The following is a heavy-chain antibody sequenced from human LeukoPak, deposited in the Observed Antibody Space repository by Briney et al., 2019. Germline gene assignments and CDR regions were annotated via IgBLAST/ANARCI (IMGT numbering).Heavy chain of an antibody. V-gene: IGHV3-33*06. CDR2: IWYDGSNK. Sequence: GESLRLSCAASGFTFSSYGTHWVRQAPGKGLEWVAVIWYDGSNKYYADSVKGRFTISRDNSKNTLYLQMNSLRAEDTAVYYCAKDLSGPASNWFDPWGQGTLVTVSS. D-gene: IGHD5-12*01. CDR1: GFTFSSYG. CDR3: AKDLSGPASNWFDP. J-gene: IGHJ5*02.